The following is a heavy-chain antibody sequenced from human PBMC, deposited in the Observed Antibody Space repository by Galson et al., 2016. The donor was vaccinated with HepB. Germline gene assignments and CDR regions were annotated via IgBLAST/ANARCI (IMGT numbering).Heavy chain of an antibody. CDR2: ITNNGNDK. CDR3: ARDLIAAPGRTFFYYYYYMDV. CDR1: GFMFNYYS. V-gene: IGHV3-21*01. J-gene: IGHJ6*03. Sequence: SLRLSCAASGFMFNYYSMNWVRQAPGKGLEWVSSITNNGNDKYYADSAKGRFTISRDNAKNSLSLQMDSLRAEDTAVYYCARDLIAAPGRTFFYYYYYMDVWGKGTTVTVSS. D-gene: IGHD6-13*01.